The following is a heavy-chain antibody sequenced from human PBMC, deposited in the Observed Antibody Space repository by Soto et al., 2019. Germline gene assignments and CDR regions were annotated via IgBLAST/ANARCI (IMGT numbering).Heavy chain of an antibody. V-gene: IGHV4-4*02. D-gene: IGHD2-15*01. J-gene: IGHJ4*02. CDR2: TSHDGVT. CDR3: TRRQGSYLDQ. CDR1: SGSIDNVYW. Sequence: SETLSLTCAVSSGSIDNVYWWSWVRQSPGKGLEWIGETSHDGVTNYNPSLEGRVTISVDTSKKQFSLKLTSVTTADTAVYYCTRRQGSYLDQWGQGTLVTVSS.